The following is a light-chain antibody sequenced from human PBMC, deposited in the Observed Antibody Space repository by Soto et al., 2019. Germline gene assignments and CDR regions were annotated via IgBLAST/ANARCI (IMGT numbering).Light chain of an antibody. CDR2: AAS. CDR3: QQLNSYPLS. J-gene: IGKJ4*01. CDR1: QDISSY. V-gene: IGKV1-9*01. Sequence: DIQLTQSPSFLSASVGDRVTITCRTSQDISSYLAWYQQKPGKAPQLLISAASTLQSGVPSRFSGSGSGTESTLTISSLQPEDFATYYCQQLNSYPLSFGGGTKVEI.